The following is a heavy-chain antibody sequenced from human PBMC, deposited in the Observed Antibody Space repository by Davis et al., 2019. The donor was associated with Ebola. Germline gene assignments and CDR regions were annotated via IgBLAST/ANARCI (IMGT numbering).Heavy chain of an antibody. V-gene: IGHV1-2*02. CDR1: GYTFTGYY. Sequence: ASVKVSCKASGYTFTGYYMHWVRQAPGQGLEWMGWINPNSGGTNYAQKFQGRVTMTRDTSISTAYMELSRLRSDDTAVYYCARVSYDSSGKYYYYYIDVWGKGTTVTVSS. CDR2: INPNSGGT. D-gene: IGHD3-22*01. J-gene: IGHJ6*03. CDR3: ARVSYDSSGKYYYYYIDV.